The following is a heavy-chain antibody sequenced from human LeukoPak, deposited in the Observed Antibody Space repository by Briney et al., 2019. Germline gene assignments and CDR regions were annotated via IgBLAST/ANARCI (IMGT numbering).Heavy chain of an antibody. J-gene: IGHJ4*02. V-gene: IGHV1-8*01. CDR1: GYTFTSYD. CDR3: ARDQVRYYYGSGSSSNFGY. Sequence: ASVKVSCKASGYTFTSYDINWVRQATGQGLEWMGWMNPNSGNTGYAQKFQGRVTMTTDTSTSTAYMELRSLRSDDTAVYYCARDQVRYYYGSGSSSNFGYWGQGTLVTVPS. CDR2: MNPNSGNT. D-gene: IGHD3-10*01.